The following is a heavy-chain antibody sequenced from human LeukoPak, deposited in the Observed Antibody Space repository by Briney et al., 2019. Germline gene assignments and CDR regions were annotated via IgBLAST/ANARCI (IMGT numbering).Heavy chain of an antibody. Sequence: ASVKVSYKASGGTFNTYVFTWERQAPGQGLEWMGKIIPVIDIAKYAQKFRGRVTITADKSTSTAYMELSSLRSEDSAVYYCATEGTKDCSGTSCYEDSWGQGSLVTVSS. CDR2: IIPVIDIA. CDR1: GGTFNTYV. D-gene: IGHD2-2*01. CDR3: ATEGTKDCSGTSCYEDS. V-gene: IGHV1-69*04. J-gene: IGHJ4*02.